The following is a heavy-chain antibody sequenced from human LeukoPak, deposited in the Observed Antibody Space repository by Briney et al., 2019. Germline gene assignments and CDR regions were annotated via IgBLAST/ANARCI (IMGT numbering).Heavy chain of an antibody. CDR3: TTVERWLLRSSPY. J-gene: IGHJ4*02. D-gene: IGHD5-24*01. CDR1: GFTFSNAW. V-gene: IGHV3-15*01. Sequence: GGALRLSCAASGFTFSNAWMTWARQAPGRGLEWVGRIKTKNEGGTTDYAARVKGTFTISRDDSKNTLYLQMNSLKTEDTAVYYCTTVERWLLRSSPYWGQRTLVTVSS. CDR2: IKTKNEGGTT.